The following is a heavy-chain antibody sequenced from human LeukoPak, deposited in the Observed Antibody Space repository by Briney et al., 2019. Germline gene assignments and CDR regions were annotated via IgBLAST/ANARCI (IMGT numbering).Heavy chain of an antibody. D-gene: IGHD3-10*01. CDR3: ARDPMVRGVFDC. V-gene: IGHV1-69*13. CDR2: IIPIFGTA. CDR1: GGTFSSYA. J-gene: IGHJ4*02. Sequence: GASVKVSCKASGGTFSSYAISWVRQAPGQGLEWMGGIIPIFGTANYTQKFQGRVTITADESTSAAYMELSSLRSEDTAVYYCARDPMVRGVFDCWGQGTLVTVSS.